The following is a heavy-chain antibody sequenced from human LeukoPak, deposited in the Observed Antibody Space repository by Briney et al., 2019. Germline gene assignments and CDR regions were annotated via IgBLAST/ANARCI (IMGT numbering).Heavy chain of an antibody. CDR2: ISGSGGST. J-gene: IGHJ4*02. V-gene: IGHV3-23*01. Sequence: PGGSLRLSCAASGFTFSSYAMSWVRQAPGKGLEWVSAISGSGGSTYYADSVKGRFTISRDNSKNTLYLQMDSLRAEDTAVYYCVNHVLRFLEWLSPEPVFDYWGQGTLVTVSS. D-gene: IGHD3-3*01. CDR3: VNHVLRFLEWLSPEPVFDY. CDR1: GFTFSSYA.